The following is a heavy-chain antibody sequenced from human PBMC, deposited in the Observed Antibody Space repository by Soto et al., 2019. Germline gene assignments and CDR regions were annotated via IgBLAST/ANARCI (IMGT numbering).Heavy chain of an antibody. V-gene: IGHV3-30-3*01. D-gene: IGHD4-4*01. Sequence: PGGSLRLSCAASGFTFSSYAMPWVRQAPGKGLEWVAVISYDGSNKYYADSVKGRFTISRDNSKNTLYLQMNSLRAEDTAVYYCASVGVYSLFDYWGQGTLVTVSS. CDR3: ASVGVYSLFDY. CDR1: GFTFSSYA. J-gene: IGHJ4*02. CDR2: ISYDGSNK.